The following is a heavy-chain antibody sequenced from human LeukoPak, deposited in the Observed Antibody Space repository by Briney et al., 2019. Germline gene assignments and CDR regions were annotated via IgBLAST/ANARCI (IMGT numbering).Heavy chain of an antibody. D-gene: IGHD4/OR15-4a*01. CDR2: ISSSSSYI. CDR3: ARMGSALEVGANGFDV. Sequence: GGSLRLSCAASGFTFSSYSMNWVRQAPGKGLEWVSSISSSSSYIYYADSVKGRFTISRDNAKNSLYLQMSSLRVEDTAVYYCARMGSALEVGANGFDVWGPGTMVTVSS. J-gene: IGHJ3*01. CDR1: GFTFSSYS. V-gene: IGHV3-21*01.